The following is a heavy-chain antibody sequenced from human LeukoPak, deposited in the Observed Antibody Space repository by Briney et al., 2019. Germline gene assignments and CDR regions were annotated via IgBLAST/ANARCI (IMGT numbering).Heavy chain of an antibody. Sequence: GASVKVSCKASGDTFTNFGISWVRQAPGQGLEWMGWISAYNGNTNYAQKLQGRVTMTTDTSTSTAYMELRSLRSDDTAVYYCAREIDDSSGYPLRGMDVWGQGTTVTVSS. V-gene: IGHV1-18*01. CDR1: GDTFTNFG. J-gene: IGHJ6*02. D-gene: IGHD3-22*01. CDR3: AREIDDSSGYPLRGMDV. CDR2: ISAYNGNT.